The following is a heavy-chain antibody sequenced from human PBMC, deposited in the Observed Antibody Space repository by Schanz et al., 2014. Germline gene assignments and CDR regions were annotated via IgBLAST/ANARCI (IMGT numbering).Heavy chain of an antibody. CDR2: IRYDGNNK. V-gene: IGHV3-30*02. D-gene: IGHD5-12*01. CDR3: AKDLNRVATAPQS. CDR1: GFTFSNYG. Sequence: QVQLVESGGGVVQPGGSLRLSCAASGFTFSNYGMHWVRQAPGKGLEWVAFIRYDGNNKYYADSVKGRFTISRDNSKNTLYLQMNSLRAEDTALYYCAKDLNRVATAPQSWGQGTLVTVSS. J-gene: IGHJ5*02.